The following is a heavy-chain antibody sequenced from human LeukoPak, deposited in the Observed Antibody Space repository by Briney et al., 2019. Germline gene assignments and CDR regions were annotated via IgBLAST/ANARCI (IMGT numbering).Heavy chain of an antibody. Sequence: PSETLSLTCTVSGGSISSGSYYWSWIRQPAGKGLEWIERIYTSGSTNYNPSLKSRVTISVDTSKNQFSLKLSSVTAADTAVYYCARGGVGAQPAFDIWGQGTMVTVSS. J-gene: IGHJ3*02. CDR1: GGSISSGSYY. CDR2: IYTSGST. D-gene: IGHD3-10*01. CDR3: ARGGVGAQPAFDI. V-gene: IGHV4-61*02.